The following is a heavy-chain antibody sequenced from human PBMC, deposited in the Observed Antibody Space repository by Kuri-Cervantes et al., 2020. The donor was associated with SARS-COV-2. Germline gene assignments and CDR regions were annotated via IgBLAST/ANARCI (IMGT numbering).Heavy chain of an antibody. CDR2: IRYDGSNK. D-gene: IGHD3-3*01. CDR1: GFTFNSHA. CDR3: AKDGGDYDFWSGYYTSGDYDAFDI. V-gene: IGHV3-30*02. Sequence: GGSLRLSCTASGFTFNSHAMHWVRQAPGKGLEWVAFIRYDGSNKYYADSVKGRFTISRDNSKNTLYLQMNSLRAEDTAVYYCAKDGGDYDFWSGYYTSGDYDAFDIWGQGTMVTVSS. J-gene: IGHJ3*02.